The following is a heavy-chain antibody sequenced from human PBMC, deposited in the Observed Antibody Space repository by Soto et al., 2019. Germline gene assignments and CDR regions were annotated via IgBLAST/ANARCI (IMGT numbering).Heavy chain of an antibody. CDR1: GFTVSSNY. J-gene: IGHJ5*02. D-gene: IGHD3-22*01. V-gene: IGHV3-66*01. CDR3: ARNGDSSDYRGWFAP. Sequence: EVQLVESGGGLVQPGGSLRLSCAASGFTVSSNYMSWVRQAPGKGLEWVLVIYSGGTTYYADSVKGRFTISRDNSKNTLYLQMNSLRAEDTAVYYCARNGDSSDYRGWFAPWGQGTLVTVSS. CDR2: IYSGGTT.